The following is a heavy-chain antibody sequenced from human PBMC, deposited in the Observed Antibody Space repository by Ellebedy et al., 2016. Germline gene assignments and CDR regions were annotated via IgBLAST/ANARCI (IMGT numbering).Heavy chain of an antibody. J-gene: IGHJ5*02. Sequence: ASVKVSCKASGYIFTDYFMHWVRQAPGQGLEWMAWINPDSGGTKYAQQFQGRVTLTRDTSINTAYMELSSLRSDDTAVYYCTRGFSIAVAGNWFDPWGQGTLVTVSS. V-gene: IGHV1-2*02. D-gene: IGHD6-19*01. CDR2: INPDSGGT. CDR1: GYIFTDYF. CDR3: TRGFSIAVAGNWFDP.